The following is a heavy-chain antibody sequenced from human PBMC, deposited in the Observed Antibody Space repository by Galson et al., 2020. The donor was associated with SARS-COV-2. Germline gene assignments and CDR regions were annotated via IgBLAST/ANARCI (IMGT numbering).Heavy chain of an antibody. V-gene: IGHV3-74*01. Sequence: GESLQISCAASGFTFSSYWMHWVRQAPGKGLVWVSRINSDGSSTSYADSVKGRFTISRDNAKNTLYLQMNSLRAEDTAVYYCARDRESGTIFGVVEYPLFDYCGQGTLVTVSA. CDR2: INSDGSST. J-gene: IGHJ4*02. D-gene: IGHD3-3*01. CDR3: ARDRESGTIFGVVEYPLFDY. CDR1: GFTFSSYW.